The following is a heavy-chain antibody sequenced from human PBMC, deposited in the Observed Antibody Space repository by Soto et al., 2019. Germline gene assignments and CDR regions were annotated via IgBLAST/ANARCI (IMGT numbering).Heavy chain of an antibody. CDR1: GFSLTTSGVG. CDR2: IYWDDDK. D-gene: IGHD3-16*01. Sequence: QITLKESGPTLVKPTQTLTLTCTFSGFSLTTSGVGVGWIRQPPGKALEWLALIYWDDDKGYSPSLKSRLTITEDTSKNQVGLTVTDMDPVDTAPDYCARIEGEVLTISAFDIWGQGTIVTVSS. CDR3: ARIEGEVLTISAFDI. V-gene: IGHV2-5*02. J-gene: IGHJ3*02.